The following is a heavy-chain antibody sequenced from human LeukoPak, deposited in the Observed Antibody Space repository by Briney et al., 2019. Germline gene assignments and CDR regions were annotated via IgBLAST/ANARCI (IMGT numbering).Heavy chain of an antibody. CDR2: IDTNSGDT. Sequence: ASMKVSCKASGYTFTAYYMHWVRQAPGQGLEWMGWIDTNSGDTNYAQKFQGRLTITRDTSIGTAYMELSSLISDDTAVYYCASEAFCAGGSCYLQRVASWGPGTLLTVSS. D-gene: IGHD2-15*01. V-gene: IGHV1-2*02. J-gene: IGHJ4*02. CDR3: ASEAFCAGGSCYLQRVAS. CDR1: GYTFTAYY.